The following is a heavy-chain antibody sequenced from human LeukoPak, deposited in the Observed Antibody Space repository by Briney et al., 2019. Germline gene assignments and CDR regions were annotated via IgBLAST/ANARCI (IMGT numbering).Heavy chain of an antibody. CDR1: GGSFSGYY. Sequence: PSETLSLTCAVYGGSFSGYYWSWIRQPPGKGLEWIGEINHSGSTNYNPSLKSRVTISVDTSKNQFSLKLSSVTAADTAVYYCAREKIAYYDGSGRGWFDPWGQGTLVTVSS. CDR3: AREKIAYYDGSGRGWFDP. J-gene: IGHJ5*02. CDR2: INHSGST. D-gene: IGHD3-22*01. V-gene: IGHV4-34*01.